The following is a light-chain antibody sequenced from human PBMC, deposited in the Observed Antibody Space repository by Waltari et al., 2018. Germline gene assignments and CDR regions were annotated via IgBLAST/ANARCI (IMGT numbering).Light chain of an antibody. CDR3: QQYKNGPPADP. Sequence: EIVMTQSPATVSVSPGERATLSCRASQSVKNNLAWYQQKPGQAPRILIYAASSMAAGIPPRFSCAGSGTEFTPTISSMQSEDFGVYYCQQYKNGPPADPFGQGTKLEI. CDR2: AAS. CDR1: QSVKNN. J-gene: IGKJ2*01. V-gene: IGKV3-15*01.